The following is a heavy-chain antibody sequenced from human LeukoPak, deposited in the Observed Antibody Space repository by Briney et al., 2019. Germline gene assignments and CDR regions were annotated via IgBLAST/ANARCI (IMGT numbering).Heavy chain of an antibody. CDR3: VKSSSGWYTVGNWFDP. J-gene: IGHJ5*02. Sequence: GGSLRLSCSVSGFTFSTYAMYWVRQAPGKGLEYVSAIRSDGGSTYYADSVKGRFTISRDNSKNTLHLQMSSLRPENTALYYCVKSSSGWYTVGNWFDPWGQGTLVTVSS. D-gene: IGHD6-19*01. V-gene: IGHV3-64D*09. CDR1: GFTFSTYA. CDR2: IRSDGGST.